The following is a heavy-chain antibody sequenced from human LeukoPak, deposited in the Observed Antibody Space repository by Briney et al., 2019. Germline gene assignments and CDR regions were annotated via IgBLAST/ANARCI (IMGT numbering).Heavy chain of an antibody. Sequence: SETLSLTCAVYGGSFSGYYWSWIRQPPGKGLEWIGEINHSGSANYNPSLKSRVTISVDTSKNQFSLKLSSVTAADTAVYYCARLGPGSAYGMDVWGQGTTVTVSS. D-gene: IGHD2-15*01. J-gene: IGHJ6*02. CDR3: ARLGPGSAYGMDV. V-gene: IGHV4-34*01. CDR2: INHSGSA. CDR1: GGSFSGYY.